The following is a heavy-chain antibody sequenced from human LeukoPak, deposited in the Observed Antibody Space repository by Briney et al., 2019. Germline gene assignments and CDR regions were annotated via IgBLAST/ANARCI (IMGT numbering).Heavy chain of an antibody. Sequence: ASVKVSCKASGYTFTSYGISWVRQVPGQGLEWMGWISAYTGNTNYAQNLQGRVTMTTDTSTRTAYMDLRSLRSDDTAVYYCARDLGSGWYSVLDSWGQGTLVTVSS. CDR1: GYTFTSYG. J-gene: IGHJ4*02. V-gene: IGHV1-18*01. D-gene: IGHD6-19*01. CDR3: ARDLGSGWYSVLDS. CDR2: ISAYTGNT.